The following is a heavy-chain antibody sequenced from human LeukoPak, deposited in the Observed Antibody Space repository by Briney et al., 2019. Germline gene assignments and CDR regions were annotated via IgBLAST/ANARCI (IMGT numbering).Heavy chain of an antibody. J-gene: IGHJ4*02. CDR1: GGSISSGGYS. CDR2: IYQSGST. V-gene: IGHV4-30-2*01. D-gene: IGHD6-13*01. CDR3: GRGGIAAAASGIDY. Sequence: SETLSLTCTVSGGSISSGGYSWSWIRQPPGKGLEWIGYIYQSGSTYYNPSLKSRVTISVDRSKNQFSLKLSSVTAADTAVYYCGRGGIAAAASGIDYWGQGTLVTVSS.